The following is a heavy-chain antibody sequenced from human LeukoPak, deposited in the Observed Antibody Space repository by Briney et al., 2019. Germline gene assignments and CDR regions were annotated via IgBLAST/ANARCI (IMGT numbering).Heavy chain of an antibody. CDR2: ISWNSGSI. CDR3: AKEGDYYDSSGYCSY. D-gene: IGHD3-22*01. CDR1: GFTFDDYA. Sequence: GGSLRLSCAASGFTFDDYAMHWVRQAPGKGLEWVSGISWNSGSIGYADSVKGRFTISRDNSKNTLYLQMNSLRAEDTAVYYCAKEGDYYDSSGYCSYWGQGTLVTVSS. J-gene: IGHJ4*02. V-gene: IGHV3-9*01.